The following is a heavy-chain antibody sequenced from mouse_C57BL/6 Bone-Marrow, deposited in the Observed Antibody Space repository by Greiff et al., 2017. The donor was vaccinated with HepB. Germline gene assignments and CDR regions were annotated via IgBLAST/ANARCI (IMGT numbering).Heavy chain of an antibody. V-gene: IGHV3-6*01. Sequence: EVKLQESGPGLVKPSQSLSLTCSVTGYSITSGYYWNWIRQFPGNKLEWMGYISYDGSNNYNPSLKNRISITRDTSKNQFFLKLNSVTTEDTATYYCARGLLWLRRIDYYAMDYWGQGTSVTVSS. CDR3: ARGLLWLRRIDYYAMDY. J-gene: IGHJ4*01. CDR1: GYSITSGYY. CDR2: ISYDGSN. D-gene: IGHD2-2*01.